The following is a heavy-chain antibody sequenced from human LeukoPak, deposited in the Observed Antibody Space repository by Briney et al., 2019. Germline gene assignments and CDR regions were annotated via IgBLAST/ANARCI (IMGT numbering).Heavy chain of an antibody. CDR1: RFTLSSYA. CDR3: ARLPRYYYYMDV. V-gene: IGHV3-23*01. J-gene: IGHJ6*03. CDR2: ISGSGGST. D-gene: IGHD3-16*01. Sequence: PGGSLRLSCAASRFTLSSYAMSWVRQAPGKGLEWVSAISGSGGSTYYADSVKGRFTISRDNSKDTLYLQMNSLRAEDTAVYYCARLPRYYYYMDVWGKGTTVTVSS.